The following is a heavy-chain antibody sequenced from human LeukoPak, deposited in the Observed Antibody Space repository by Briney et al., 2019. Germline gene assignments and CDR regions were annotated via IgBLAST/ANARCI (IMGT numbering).Heavy chain of an antibody. CDR2: IRYDGRSK. D-gene: IGHD5-12*01. Sequence: GGSLRLSCAASGFTFSTYGMNWVRQAPGKGLEWVAFIRYDGRSKYYADSVKGRFTISRDNSKNTLYLQMNSLRAEDTAVYYCAIGGYDLDYYFDYWGQGTLVTVSS. CDR3: AIGGYDLDYYFDY. V-gene: IGHV3-30*02. J-gene: IGHJ4*02. CDR1: GFTFSTYG.